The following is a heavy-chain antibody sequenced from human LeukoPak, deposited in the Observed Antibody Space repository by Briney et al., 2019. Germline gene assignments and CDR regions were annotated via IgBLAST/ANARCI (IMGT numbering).Heavy chain of an antibody. Sequence: GGSLRLSCAASGFTFSSYGMHWVRQAPGKGLEWVAVIWYDGGNKYYADSVKGRFTISRDNSKNTLYLQMNSLRAEDTAVYYCARAPVVPAAIGDYYYYGMDVWGQGTTVTVSS. CDR1: GFTFSSYG. CDR2: IWYDGGNK. CDR3: ARAPVVPAAIGDYYYYGMDV. D-gene: IGHD2-2*02. V-gene: IGHV3-33*01. J-gene: IGHJ6*02.